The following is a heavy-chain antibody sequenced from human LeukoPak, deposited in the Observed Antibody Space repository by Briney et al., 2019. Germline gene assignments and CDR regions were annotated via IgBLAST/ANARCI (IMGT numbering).Heavy chain of an antibody. J-gene: IGHJ6*02. CDR1: AFTFNTFW. CDR3: ARGNYYNLDV. CDR2: INGGGSSA. Sequence: GGSLRLSCAASAFTFNTFWMHWVCQAPGKGLVWASRINGGGSSADYADSVKGRFTISRDNAKNTLYLQMNSLRAEDTAVYYCARGNYYNLDVWGQGTTVTVSS. V-gene: IGHV3-74*01.